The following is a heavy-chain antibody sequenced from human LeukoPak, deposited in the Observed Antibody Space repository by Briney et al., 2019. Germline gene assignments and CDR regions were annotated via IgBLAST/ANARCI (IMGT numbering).Heavy chain of an antibody. CDR1: GFTFSSYG. D-gene: IGHD5-18*01. CDR3: AKDPSYGSLYYYMDV. Sequence: GGSLRLSCAASGFTFSSYGMHWVRQAPGKGLEWVAVISYDGSNKYYADSVKGRFTISRDNSKNTLYLQMNSLRAEDTAVYYCAKDPSYGSLYYYMDVWGKGTTVIISS. V-gene: IGHV3-30*18. J-gene: IGHJ6*03. CDR2: ISYDGSNK.